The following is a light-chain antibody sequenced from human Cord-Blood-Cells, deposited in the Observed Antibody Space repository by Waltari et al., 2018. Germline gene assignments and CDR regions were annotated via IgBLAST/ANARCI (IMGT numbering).Light chain of an antibody. CDR1: ALPKQY. V-gene: IGLV3-25*03. J-gene: IGLJ3*02. CDR3: QSADSSGTYPV. CDR2: KDS. Sequence: SYELTQPPSVSVSPGQTARITCSGDALPKQYAYWYQQKPGQAPVLVIYKDSERPSGIPGGFSGSSSGTTVTLTISGVQAEDEADYYCQSADSSGTYPVFGGGTKLTVL.